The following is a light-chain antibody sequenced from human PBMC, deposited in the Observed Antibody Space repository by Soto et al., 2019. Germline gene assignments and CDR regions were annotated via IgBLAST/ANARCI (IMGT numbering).Light chain of an antibody. Sequence: QSVVTQPTSLSASPGASARFTCTLRSGINVGTYRIYWYQQKPGSLPRYLLSYKSDSDKQQGSGVPSRFSGSKDASTNTGLLLISGLQSEDEADYYCAIWYSSNVVFGGGTKVTVL. CDR3: AIWYSSNVV. J-gene: IGLJ2*01. CDR2: YKSDSDK. V-gene: IGLV5-39*01. CDR1: SGINVGTYR.